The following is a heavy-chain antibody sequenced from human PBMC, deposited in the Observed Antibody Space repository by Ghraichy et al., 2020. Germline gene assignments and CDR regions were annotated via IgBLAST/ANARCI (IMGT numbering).Heavy chain of an antibody. Sequence: SETLSLTCTVSGGSISSSSYYWGWIRQPPGKGLEWIGSIYYSGSTYYNPSLKSRVTISVDTSKNQFSLKLSSVTAADTAVYYCGVWGGMYHKWFDPWGQGTLVTVSS. J-gene: IGHJ5*02. V-gene: IGHV4-39*01. CDR1: GGSISSSSYY. CDR2: IYYSGST. D-gene: IGHD3-16*01. CDR3: GVWGGMYHKWFDP.